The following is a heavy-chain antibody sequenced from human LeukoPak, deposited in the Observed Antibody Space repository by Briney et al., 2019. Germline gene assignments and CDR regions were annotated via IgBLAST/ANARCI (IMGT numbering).Heavy chain of an antibody. D-gene: IGHD6-19*01. J-gene: IGHJ4*02. Sequence: GGSLRLSCAASGFTFTGYIMNWVRQAPGKGLEWVSFIGTSGNTIYYADSVKGRFTVSRDNAKNSLYLQMNSLRAEDTAVYYCARDQWLDYWGRGTLVTVSS. CDR2: IGTSGNTI. V-gene: IGHV3-48*01. CDR3: ARDQWLDY. CDR1: GFTFTGYI.